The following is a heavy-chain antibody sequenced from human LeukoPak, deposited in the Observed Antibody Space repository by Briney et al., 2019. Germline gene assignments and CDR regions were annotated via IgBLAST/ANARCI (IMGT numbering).Heavy chain of an antibody. CDR3: ARIPAYCGGDCPMDV. V-gene: IGHV4-59*01. CDR1: GGSISSYY. CDR2: IYYSGST. J-gene: IGHJ6*03. Sequence: SETLSLTXTVSGGSISSYYWSWIRQPPGKGLEWIGYIYYSGSTNYNPSLKSRVTISVDTSKNQFSLKLSSVTAADTAVYYCARIPAYCGGDCPMDVWGKGTTVTVSS. D-gene: IGHD2-21*02.